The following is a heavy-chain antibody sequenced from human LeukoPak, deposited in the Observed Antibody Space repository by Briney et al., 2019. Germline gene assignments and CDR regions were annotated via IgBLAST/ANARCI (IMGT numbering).Heavy chain of an antibody. D-gene: IGHD1-26*01. J-gene: IGHJ3*02. Sequence: ASVKVSCKASGYTFTGYYMHWVRQAPGQGLEWMGWINPNSGGTNYAQKFQGRVTMTRDTSISTAYMELSRLRSDDTAVYYCATPTALIEVGATRNDAFDIWGQGTMVTVSS. CDR3: ATPTALIEVGATRNDAFDI. CDR1: GYTFTGYY. V-gene: IGHV1-2*02. CDR2: INPNSGGT.